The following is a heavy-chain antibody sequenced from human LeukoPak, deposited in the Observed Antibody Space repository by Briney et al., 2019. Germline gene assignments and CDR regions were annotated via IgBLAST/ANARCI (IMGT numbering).Heavy chain of an antibody. J-gene: IGHJ4*02. CDR2: IYWNDDK. D-gene: IGHD2-2*01. CDR1: GFSLSTSGVG. V-gene: IGHV2-5*01. CDR3: AHTLLYYSSTSCPNFDY. Sequence: SGPTLVKPTQTLTLTCTFSGFSLSTSGVGVGWIRQPPGKALEWLALIYWNDDKRYSPSLKSRLTITKDTSKNQVVLTMTNMDPVDTATYYCAHTLLYYSSTSCPNFDYWGQGTLVTVSS.